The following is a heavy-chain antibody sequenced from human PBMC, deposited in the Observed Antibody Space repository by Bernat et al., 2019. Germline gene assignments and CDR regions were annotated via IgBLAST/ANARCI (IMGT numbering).Heavy chain of an antibody. Sequence: QVQLVESGGGVVQPGRSLRLSCAASGFTFSSYGMHWVRQAPGKGLEWVAVIRYDGSERAYADSVKGRFTITRDNSRNTVDLQMNSLRAEDTAVYYCAKVGGATNWGQGTLVTVSS. D-gene: IGHD5-12*01. V-gene: IGHV3-33*06. CDR3: AKVGGATN. CDR2: IRYDGSER. J-gene: IGHJ4*02. CDR1: GFTFSSYG.